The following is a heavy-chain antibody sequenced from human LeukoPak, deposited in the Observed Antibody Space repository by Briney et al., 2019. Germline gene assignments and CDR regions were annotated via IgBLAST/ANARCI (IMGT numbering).Heavy chain of an antibody. Sequence: ASVKVSCKASGYTFTGYYMHWVRQAPGQGLEWMGWINPNSGGTNYAQKFQGRVTMTRDTSISTAYMELSRLRSDDTAVYYCARSPPYSYGPFDYWGQGTLVTVSS. CDR3: ARSPPYSYGPFDY. CDR1: GYTFTGYY. J-gene: IGHJ4*02. CDR2: INPNSGGT. V-gene: IGHV1-2*02. D-gene: IGHD5-18*01.